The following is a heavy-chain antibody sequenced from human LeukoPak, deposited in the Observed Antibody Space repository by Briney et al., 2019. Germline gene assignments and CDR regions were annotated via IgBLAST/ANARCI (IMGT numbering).Heavy chain of an antibody. J-gene: IGHJ4*02. CDR1: GFTFDDYA. Sequence: GGSLRLSCAASGFTFDDYAMHWVRQAPGKGLEWVSGISWNSGSIGYADSVKGRFTISRDSAKNSLYLQMNSLRAEDTALYYCAKERPYSSSWYFDYWGQGTLVTVSS. V-gene: IGHV3-9*01. CDR2: ISWNSGSI. D-gene: IGHD6-13*01. CDR3: AKERPYSSSWYFDY.